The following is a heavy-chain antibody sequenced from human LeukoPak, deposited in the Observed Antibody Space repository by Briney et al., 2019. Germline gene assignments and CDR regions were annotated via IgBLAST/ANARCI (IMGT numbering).Heavy chain of an antibody. Sequence: GGSLRLSCAASGFTFTNYGMNWVRQAPGKGPEWVSHITDSGGSTYYADSVKGRFTISRDNSKNTLYLQMNSLRAEDTAVYYCAKGPRDYGDYPSDYWYFDLWGRGTLVTVSS. V-gene: IGHV3-23*01. D-gene: IGHD4-17*01. CDR2: ITDSGGST. CDR3: AKGPRDYGDYPSDYWYFDL. CDR1: GFTFTNYG. J-gene: IGHJ2*01.